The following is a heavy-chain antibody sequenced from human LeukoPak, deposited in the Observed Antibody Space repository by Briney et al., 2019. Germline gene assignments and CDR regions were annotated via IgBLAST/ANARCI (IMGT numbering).Heavy chain of an antibody. Sequence: ASVKVSCKVSGYTLTELSMHWVRQAPGKGLEWMGGFDPEDGETIYAQKFQGRVTMTEDTSTDTAYMELSSLRSEDTAVYYCATDIPAYCGGDCYYGYWGQGTLVTVSS. CDR2: FDPEDGET. D-gene: IGHD2-21*01. CDR1: GYTLTELS. V-gene: IGHV1-24*01. CDR3: ATDIPAYCGGDCYYGY. J-gene: IGHJ4*02.